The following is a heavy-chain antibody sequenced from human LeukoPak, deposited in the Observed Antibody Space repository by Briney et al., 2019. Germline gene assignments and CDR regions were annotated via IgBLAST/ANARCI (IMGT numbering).Heavy chain of an antibody. CDR3: ARVSRYSSGWSGGYYGMDV. CDR1: RYTFTGSY. V-gene: IGHV1-2*06. D-gene: IGHD6-19*01. CDR2: INPNSGDT. J-gene: IGHJ6*02. Sequence: ASVKVSCKASRYTFTGSYIHWVRQAPGQGLEWMGRINPNSGDTNYAQKFQGRVTMSRDTSISTAYMELSRLRSEDTAVYYCARVSRYSSGWSGGYYGMDVWGQGTTVTVSS.